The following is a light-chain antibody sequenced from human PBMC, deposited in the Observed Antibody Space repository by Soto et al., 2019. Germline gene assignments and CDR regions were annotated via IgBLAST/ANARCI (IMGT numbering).Light chain of an antibody. Sequence: EIVLTQSPGTLSLSPGERATLSCRASQSVSSSYLAWYQQKPGQAPRLLIYGASSRATGIPDRFSGSGSGTDFTLTISRLEPEDFAVYYCQQYGSSAFTFGPGTQGGYQ. CDR1: QSVSSSY. CDR3: QQYGSSAFT. V-gene: IGKV3-20*01. CDR2: GAS. J-gene: IGKJ3*01.